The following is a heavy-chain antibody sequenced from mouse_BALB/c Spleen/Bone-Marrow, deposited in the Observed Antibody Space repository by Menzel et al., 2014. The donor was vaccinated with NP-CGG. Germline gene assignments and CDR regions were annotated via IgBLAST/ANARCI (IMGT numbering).Heavy chain of an antibody. Sequence: VQLKESGAELMKPGASVKISCKTTGYTFSGYWIEWVKRRPGHGLEWIGEILPGSTSTNYNEKFKDKATFTADTSSNTAYMQLSSLTSEDSAVYYCARDGYSSLAMDYWGQGTSVTVSS. CDR2: ILPGSTST. CDR3: ARDGYSSLAMDY. J-gene: IGHJ4*01. CDR1: GYTFSGYW. D-gene: IGHD2-3*01. V-gene: IGHV1-9*01.